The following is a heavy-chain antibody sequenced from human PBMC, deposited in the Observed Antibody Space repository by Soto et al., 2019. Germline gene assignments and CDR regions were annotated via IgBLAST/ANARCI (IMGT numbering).Heavy chain of an antibody. CDR3: ARDTVVVVPAGRGWFDP. CDR1: GYTFTSYD. D-gene: IGHD2-2*01. J-gene: IGHJ5*02. CDR2: MNPNSGNT. Sequence: ASVKVSCKASGYTFTSYDINWVRQATGQGLEWMGWMNPNSGNTGFAQKFQGRVTMTRNTSISTAYMELSSPRSEDTAVYYCARDTVVVVPAGRGWFDPWGQGTLVTVSS. V-gene: IGHV1-8*01.